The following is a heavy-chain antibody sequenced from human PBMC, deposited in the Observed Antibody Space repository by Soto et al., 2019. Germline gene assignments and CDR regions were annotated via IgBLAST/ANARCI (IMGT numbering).Heavy chain of an antibody. D-gene: IGHD1-26*01. Sequence: QVQLVQSGAEVKKPGASVKVSCKASGYTFTSYDINWVRQATGQGLEWMGWMNPNSGNTAYAQKFQGRXTXTWXTSISTAYMELSSLRSEDTAVYYCAREREGSGFDPWGQGTLVTVSS. V-gene: IGHV1-8*01. J-gene: IGHJ5*02. CDR3: AREREGSGFDP. CDR1: GYTFTSYD. CDR2: MNPNSGNT.